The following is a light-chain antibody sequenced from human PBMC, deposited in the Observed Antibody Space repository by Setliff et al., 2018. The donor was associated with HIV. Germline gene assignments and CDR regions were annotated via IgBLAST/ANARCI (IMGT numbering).Light chain of an antibody. CDR1: SSDVGAYNY. Sequence: QSALTQPASVSGSPGQSITISCTGTSSDVGAYNYVSWYQQHPGKVPKLMIYEVNNRPSGVSNRFSGSKSGNRASLTISGLQAEDEADYYCSSKASTTTYVFGTGTKVTVL. J-gene: IGLJ1*01. CDR3: SSKASTTTYV. V-gene: IGLV2-14*01. CDR2: EVN.